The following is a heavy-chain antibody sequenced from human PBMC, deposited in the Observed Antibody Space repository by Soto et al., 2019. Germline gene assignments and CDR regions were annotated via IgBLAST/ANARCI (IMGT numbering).Heavy chain of an antibody. D-gene: IGHD4-17*01. Sequence: GGSLRLSCAASGFTFSTYWMSWVRQAPGKGLEWVANINQDGSERYYVDSVTGRFTISRDNTKNSLYLQMNSLRAEDTAVYYCAKADPYGDYNDYWGQGTLVTVSS. J-gene: IGHJ4*02. CDR3: AKADPYGDYNDY. CDR1: GFTFSTYW. CDR2: INQDGSER. V-gene: IGHV3-7*01.